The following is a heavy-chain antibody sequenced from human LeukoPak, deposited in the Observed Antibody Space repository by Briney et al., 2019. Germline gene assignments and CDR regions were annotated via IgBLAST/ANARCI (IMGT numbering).Heavy chain of an antibody. CDR1: GGSISSGGYY. V-gene: IGHV4-31*03. J-gene: IGHJ4*02. CDR2: IYYSGST. Sequence: ASQTLSLTCTVSGGSISSGGYYWSWIRQHPGKGLEWIGYIYYSGSTYYNPSLKSRVTISVDTSKNQFSLKLSPVTAADTAVYYCAREGGPYRPLDYSGQGTLVTVAS. CDR3: AREGGPYRPLDY.